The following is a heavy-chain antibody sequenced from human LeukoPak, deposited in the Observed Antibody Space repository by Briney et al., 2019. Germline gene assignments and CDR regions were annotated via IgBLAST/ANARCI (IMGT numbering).Heavy chain of an antibody. CDR3: AKSHYFDY. Sequence: GGSLRLSCAASGFTFSSHLMHWVRQAPGKGLVWVSRISSDGTYTNYADSVRGRFTISRDNAKNTLYLQMNSLRAEDTAVYYCAKSHYFDYWGQGTLVTVSS. CDR1: GFTFSSHL. J-gene: IGHJ4*02. CDR2: ISSDGTYT. V-gene: IGHV3-74*01.